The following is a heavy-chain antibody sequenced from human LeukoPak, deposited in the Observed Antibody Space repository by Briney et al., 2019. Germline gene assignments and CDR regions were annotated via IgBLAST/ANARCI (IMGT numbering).Heavy chain of an antibody. Sequence: ASVKVSCKASGYTFTGYYMHWVRQAPGQGLEWMGWINPNSGGTNYAQKFQGRVTMTRDTSISTAYMKLSRLRSDDTAVYYCARTALVVPAANYYYYGMDVWGQGTTVTVSS. CDR2: INPNSGGT. D-gene: IGHD2-2*01. CDR1: GYTFTGYY. J-gene: IGHJ6*02. V-gene: IGHV1-2*02. CDR3: ARTALVVPAANYYYYGMDV.